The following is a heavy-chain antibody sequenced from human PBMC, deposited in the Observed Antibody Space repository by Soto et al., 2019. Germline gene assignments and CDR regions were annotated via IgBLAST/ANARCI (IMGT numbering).Heavy chain of an antibody. CDR2: IYYSGST. V-gene: IGHV4-39*01. CDR3: AGAIVPAKGWFNP. CDR1: GGSISSSSYY. D-gene: IGHD2-2*01. Sequence: PSETLSLTCTVSGGSISSSSYYWGWIRKPPGKGLEWIGSIYYSGSTYYNPSLKSRVTISVDTSKNQFSLRLSSVTAADTAVYCCAGAIVPAKGWFNPWGQGTLVTVSS. J-gene: IGHJ5*02.